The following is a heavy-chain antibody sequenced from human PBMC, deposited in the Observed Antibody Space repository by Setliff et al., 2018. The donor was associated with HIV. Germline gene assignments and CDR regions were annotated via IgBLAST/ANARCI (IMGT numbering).Heavy chain of an antibody. D-gene: IGHD1-26*01. V-gene: IGHV1-69*05. J-gene: IGHJ4*02. CDR1: GYTFTSYD. Sequence: SVKVSCKASGYTFTSYDINWVRQATGQGLEWMGGSIPLFKTVNYAQKFQGRLTISTDELISTAYMELSSLRPEDTAVYYCATSVATFDSVDYWGQGTLVTVSS. CDR3: ATSVATFDSVDY. CDR2: SIPLFKTV.